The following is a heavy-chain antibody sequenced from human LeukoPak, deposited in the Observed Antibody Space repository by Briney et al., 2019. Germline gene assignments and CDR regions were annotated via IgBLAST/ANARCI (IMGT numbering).Heavy chain of an antibody. Sequence: GGSLRLSCAASGFTFSSYGMHWVRQAPGKGLEWVAVIWDDGSNKYYADSVKGRFTISRDNSKNTLYLQMNSLRAEDTAVYYCARDHYGSGSYIESYYYYYYGMDVWGQGTTVTVSS. CDR3: ARDHYGSGSYIESYYYYYYGMDV. D-gene: IGHD3-10*01. CDR2: IWDDGSNK. J-gene: IGHJ6*02. CDR1: GFTFSSYG. V-gene: IGHV3-33*01.